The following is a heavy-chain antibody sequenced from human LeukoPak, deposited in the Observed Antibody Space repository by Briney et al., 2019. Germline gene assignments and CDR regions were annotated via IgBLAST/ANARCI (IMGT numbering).Heavy chain of an antibody. CDR2: IIPMFGTA. CDR3: AGTYYDILGYFDY. V-gene: IGHV1-69*13. Sequence: SVKVSCKASGGTFSNYAITWVRQAPGQGLEWMGGIIPMFGTANYAQKFQGRVTITADESTSTAYMELSSLRSEDTAVYYCAGTYYDILGYFDYWGQGTLVTVSS. D-gene: IGHD3-9*01. CDR1: GGTFSNYA. J-gene: IGHJ4*02.